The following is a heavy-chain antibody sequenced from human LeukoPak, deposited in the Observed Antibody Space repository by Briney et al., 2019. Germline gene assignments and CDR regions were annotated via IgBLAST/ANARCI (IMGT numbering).Heavy chain of an antibody. D-gene: IGHD1-1*01. V-gene: IGHV1-18*01. CDR2: ISAYNGNT. CDR3: ARDRTEYDY. J-gene: IGHJ4*02. Sequence: QXLEWMGWISAYNGNTNYAQKLQGRVTITTDTSTSTAYMELRSLRSDDTAVYYCARDRTEYDYWGQGTLVTVSS.